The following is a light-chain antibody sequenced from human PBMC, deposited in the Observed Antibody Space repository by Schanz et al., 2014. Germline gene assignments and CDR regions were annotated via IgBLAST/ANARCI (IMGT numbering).Light chain of an antibody. CDR2: DAS. Sequence: DIRMTQSPSTLSASVGDRVTITCRASQSISTWLAWYQQKPGKAPKFLIHDASSLETGVPSRFSGSGSGTYFTLTISSLQPEDIATYYCQQYDNLHSITFGQGTRLEIK. CDR1: QSISTW. CDR3: QQYDNLHSIT. V-gene: IGKV1-5*01. J-gene: IGKJ5*01.